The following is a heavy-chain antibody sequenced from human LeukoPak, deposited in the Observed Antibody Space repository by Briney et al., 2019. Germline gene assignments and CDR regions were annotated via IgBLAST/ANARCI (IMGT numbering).Heavy chain of an antibody. CDR2: ISSSGSTI. CDR1: GFTFSDYY. CDR3: ARDYYDSSPPY. D-gene: IGHD3-22*01. V-gene: IGHV3-11*01. Sequence: GGSLRLSCAASGFTFSDYYMSWIRQAPGNGLEWVSYISSSGSTIYYADSVKGRFTISRDNAKNSLYLQMNSLRAEDTAVYYCARDYYDSSPPYWGQGTLVTVSS. J-gene: IGHJ4*02.